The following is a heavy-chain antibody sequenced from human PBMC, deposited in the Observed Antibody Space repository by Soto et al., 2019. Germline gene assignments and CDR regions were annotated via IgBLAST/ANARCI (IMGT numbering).Heavy chain of an antibody. CDR3: ARDRVGITGISGRYGMDV. D-gene: IGHD1-20*01. CDR2: IIPIFGTA. V-gene: IGHV1-69*13. Sequence: SVKVSCKASGGTFSSYAISWVRQAPGRGLEWMGGIIPIFGTANYAQKFQGRVTITADESTSTAYMELSSLRSEDTAVYYCARDRVGITGISGRYGMDVWGQGTTVTVSS. J-gene: IGHJ6*02. CDR1: GGTFSSYA.